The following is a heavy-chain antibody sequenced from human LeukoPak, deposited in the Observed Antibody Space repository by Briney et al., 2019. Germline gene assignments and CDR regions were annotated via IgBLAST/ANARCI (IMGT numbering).Heavy chain of an antibody. CDR3: ARNTSSSPWFDP. D-gene: IGHD6-6*01. J-gene: IGHJ5*02. CDR2: VYYIGTA. CDR1: GGSVKSPDSY. Sequence: KPSETLSLTCIVSGGSVKSPDSYWSWIRQPPGKGLEWIGNVYYIGTASYNSSLKSRVTISVDTSKNQFSLEMTSVTAADTAVYYCARNTSSSPWFDPWGQGTLVTVSS. V-gene: IGHV4-61*08.